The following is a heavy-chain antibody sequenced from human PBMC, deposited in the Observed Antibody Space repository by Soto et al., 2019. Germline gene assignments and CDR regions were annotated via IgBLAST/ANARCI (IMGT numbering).Heavy chain of an antibody. CDR1: GDSISSGSYY. CDR2: VYYSGTT. Sequence: PSETLSLTCTVSGDSISSGSYYWGWIRQPPGKGLEWIGYVYYSGTTYSHPSLSSRVSISVDTSENQFSLRLTSVTAADTAVYYCVTVNLVGAAYYFDYWGPGTLVTVSS. J-gene: IGHJ4*02. V-gene: IGHV4-30-4*01. CDR3: VTVNLVGAAYYFDY. D-gene: IGHD1-26*01.